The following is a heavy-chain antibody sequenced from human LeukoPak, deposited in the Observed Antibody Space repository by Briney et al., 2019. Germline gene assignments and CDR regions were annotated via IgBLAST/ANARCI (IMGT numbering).Heavy chain of an antibody. Sequence: SETLSLTCTVSGDSISSYYWRWLRQPPGKGLEGLGYIYYSGSTNDNPSLKSRVTISVDTSKNQFSLKLSSVAAADTAVYYCARLGSSGYDPAGYWGQGTLVTVSS. V-gene: IGHV4-59*08. CDR3: ARLGSSGYDPAGY. D-gene: IGHD6-13*01. CDR1: GDSISSYY. CDR2: IYYSGST. J-gene: IGHJ4*02.